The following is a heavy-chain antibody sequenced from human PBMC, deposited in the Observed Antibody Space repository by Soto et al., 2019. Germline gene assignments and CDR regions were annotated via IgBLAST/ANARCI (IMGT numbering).Heavy chain of an antibody. CDR1: GGTFSSYT. J-gene: IGHJ5*02. CDR2: IIPILGIA. V-gene: IGHV1-69*08. D-gene: IGHD3-9*01. CDR3: GRENYDILTGYMEPNWFDP. Sequence: QVQLVQSGAEVKKPGSSVKVSCKASGGTFSSYTISWVRQAPGQGLEWVGRIIPILGIANYAQKFQGKVTITADKSTSTAYMELSSQRSEDTAVYYCGRENYDILTGYMEPNWFDPWGQGTLVTVSS.